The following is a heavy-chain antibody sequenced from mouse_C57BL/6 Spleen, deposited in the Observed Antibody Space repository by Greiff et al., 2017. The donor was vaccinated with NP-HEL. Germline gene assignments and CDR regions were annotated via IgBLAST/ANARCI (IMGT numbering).Heavy chain of an antibody. CDR2: ISYDGSN. Sequence: VQLKESGPGLVKPSQSLSLTCSVTGYSITSGYYWNWIRQFPGNKLEWMGYISYDGSNNYNPSLKNRISITRDTSKNQFFLKLNSVTTEDTATYYCAREGGIYYGTTDVWGTGTTVTVSA. CDR1: GYSITSGYY. V-gene: IGHV3-6*01. D-gene: IGHD2-1*01. J-gene: IGHJ1*03. CDR3: AREGGIYYGTTDV.